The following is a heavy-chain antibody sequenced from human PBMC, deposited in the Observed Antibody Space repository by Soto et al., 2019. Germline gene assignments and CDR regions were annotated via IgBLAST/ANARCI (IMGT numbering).Heavy chain of an antibody. V-gene: IGHV3-74*01. CDR3: ATHYDYIWGSLSFDY. D-gene: IGHD3-16*01. CDR2: INSDGSST. J-gene: IGHJ4*02. Sequence: GGSLRLSCAASGFTFSSYWMHWVRQAPGKGLVWVSRINSDGSSTSYADSVKGRFTISRDNAKNTLYLQMNSLRAEDTSVYYCATHYDYIWGSLSFDYWGQGTLVTVSS. CDR1: GFTFSSYW.